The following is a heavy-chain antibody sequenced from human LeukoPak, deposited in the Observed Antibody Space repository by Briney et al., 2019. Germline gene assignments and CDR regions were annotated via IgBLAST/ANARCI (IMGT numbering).Heavy chain of an antibody. D-gene: IGHD6-19*01. CDR2: ISHSGST. J-gene: IGHJ4*02. CDR1: GDSTSSGGFY. Sequence: SETLSLTCTVSGDSTSSGGFYWSWIRQPPGKGLEWIGYISHSGSTYYNPSLKSRVTISLDKSKNHFSLNLNSVTAADTAVYYCASRPQWPVWGQGTLVTVSS. V-gene: IGHV4-30-2*01. CDR3: ASRPQWPV.